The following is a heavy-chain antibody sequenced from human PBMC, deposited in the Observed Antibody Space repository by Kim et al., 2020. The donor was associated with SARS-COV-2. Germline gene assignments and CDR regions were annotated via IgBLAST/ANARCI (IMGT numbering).Heavy chain of an antibody. CDR1: GGSISSGGYY. Sequence: SETLSLTCTVSGGSISSGGYYWSWIRQHPGKGLEWIGYIYYSGSTYYNPSLKSRVTISVDTSKNQFSLKLSSVTAADTAVYYCARYYGRAYYFDYWGQGTLVTVSS. J-gene: IGHJ4*02. V-gene: IGHV4-31*02. D-gene: IGHD4-17*01. CDR2: IYYSGST. CDR3: ARYYGRAYYFDY.